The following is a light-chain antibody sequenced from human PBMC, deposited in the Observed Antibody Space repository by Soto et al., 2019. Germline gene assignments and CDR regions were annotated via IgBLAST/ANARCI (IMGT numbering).Light chain of an antibody. J-gene: IGKJ5*01. CDR2: GAS. CDR1: QSLSSSY. Sequence: EIVLTQSPGTLSLSPGERATLSCRASQSLSSSYLAWYQQKPGQAPRLLIYGASSRATGIPDRFSGSGSGTDFPLTISRLEPEDFAVYYCQQYGTSPRITFGQGTRLEIK. CDR3: QQYGTSPRIT. V-gene: IGKV3-20*01.